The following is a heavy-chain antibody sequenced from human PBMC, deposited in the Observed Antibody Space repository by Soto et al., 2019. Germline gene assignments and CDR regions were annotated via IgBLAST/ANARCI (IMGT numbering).Heavy chain of an antibody. D-gene: IGHD5-18*01. CDR2: IGGYKGNT. CDR1: GYTFTNYG. Sequence: GASLKVSCKASGYTFTNYGVSWVRQAPGQGLEWMGWIGGYKGNTNYAQKLQGRVTLTTDTSTSTAYMELRSLRSDDTDVYYCAPHTLDTGMPSGYWGQGTLVTVSS. V-gene: IGHV1-18*01. CDR3: APHTLDTGMPSGY. J-gene: IGHJ4*02.